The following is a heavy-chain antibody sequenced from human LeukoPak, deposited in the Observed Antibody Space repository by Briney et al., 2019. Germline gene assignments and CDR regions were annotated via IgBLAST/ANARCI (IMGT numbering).Heavy chain of an antibody. J-gene: IGHJ5*02. CDR1: GFTFSSYE. D-gene: IGHD3-3*01. CDR3: AKGGCYDFWSSCSWFDP. CDR2: ISGSGGST. Sequence: GGSLRLSCAASGFTFSSYEMNWVRQAPGKGLEWVSAISGSGGSTYYADSVKGRFTISRDNSKNTLYLQMNSLRAEDTAVYYCAKGGCYDFWSSCSWFDPWGQGTLVTVSS. V-gene: IGHV3-23*01.